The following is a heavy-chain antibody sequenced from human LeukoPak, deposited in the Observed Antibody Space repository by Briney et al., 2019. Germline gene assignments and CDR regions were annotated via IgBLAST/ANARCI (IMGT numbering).Heavy chain of an antibody. CDR3: ARSYYYGSGSYYQGY. J-gene: IGHJ4*02. CDR2: IWYDGSNK. V-gene: IGHV3-33*01. D-gene: IGHD3-10*01. Sequence: PGGSPRLSCAASGFTFSSYGMHWVRQAPGKGLEWVAVIWYDGSNKYYADSVKGRFTISRDNSKNTLYLQMNSLRAEDTAVYYCARSYYYGSGSYYQGYWGQGTLVTVSS. CDR1: GFTFSSYG.